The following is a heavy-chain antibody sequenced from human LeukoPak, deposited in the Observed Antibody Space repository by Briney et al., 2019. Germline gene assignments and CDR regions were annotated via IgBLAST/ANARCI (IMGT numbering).Heavy chain of an antibody. Sequence: PGGSLRLSCAASGFTFSSNGMQWVRQAPGKGLEWVAFIRYDGNNKNYADSVKGRFTISRDNSKNTLYLQLNSLRAEDTAVYYCAKDSNFLDAFDIWGQGTMVTVSS. CDR3: AKDSNFLDAFDI. J-gene: IGHJ3*02. CDR1: GFTFSSNG. V-gene: IGHV3-30*02. D-gene: IGHD5-24*01. CDR2: IRYDGNNK.